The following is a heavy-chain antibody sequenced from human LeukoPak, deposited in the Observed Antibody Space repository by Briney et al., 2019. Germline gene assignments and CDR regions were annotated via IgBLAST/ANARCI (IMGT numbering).Heavy chain of an antibody. CDR1: GFTVSSNY. CDR2: INSGGNA. J-gene: IGHJ6*02. V-gene: IGHV3-66*01. Sequence: GGSLRLSCAASGFTVSSNYMNWVRQAPGKGLEWVSVINSGGNAYYADSVKGRFTISRDNSKNMLYLQMNSLRAEDTAVYYCARWGNYKVMDVWGQGTTVTVSS. D-gene: IGHD1-7*01. CDR3: ARWGNYKVMDV.